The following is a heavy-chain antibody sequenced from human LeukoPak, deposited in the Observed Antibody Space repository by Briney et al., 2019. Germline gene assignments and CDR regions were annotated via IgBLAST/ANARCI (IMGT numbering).Heavy chain of an antibody. Sequence: SETLSLTCTVSGGSISSYYWSWIRQPPGKGLERIGYIYYSGSTNYNPSLKSRVTISVDTSKNQFSLKLSSVTAADTAVYYCARGDCTNGVCPDYWGQGTLVTVSS. D-gene: IGHD2-8*01. J-gene: IGHJ4*02. CDR1: GGSISSYY. CDR3: ARGDCTNGVCPDY. V-gene: IGHV4-59*01. CDR2: IYYSGST.